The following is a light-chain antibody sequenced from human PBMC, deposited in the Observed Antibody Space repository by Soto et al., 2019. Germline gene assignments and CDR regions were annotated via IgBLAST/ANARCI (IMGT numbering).Light chain of an antibody. CDR2: GNS. Sequence: QSVLTQPPSVSGAPGQRVTISCTGSSSNIGAGYDVHWYQQLPGTAPKLLIYGNSNRPSGVPDRFSGSKSGTSASPAITGLQAEDEADYYCQSYASSLSGYVFGTGTKLTVL. CDR3: QSYASSLSGYV. CDR1: SSNIGAGYD. V-gene: IGLV1-40*01. J-gene: IGLJ1*01.